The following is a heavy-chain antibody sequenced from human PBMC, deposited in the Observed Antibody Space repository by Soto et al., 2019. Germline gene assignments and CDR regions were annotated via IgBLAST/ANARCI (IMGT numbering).Heavy chain of an antibody. V-gene: IGHV4-59*01. D-gene: IGHD3-10*01. J-gene: IGHJ5*01. CDR3: ASLIGDPVLSFDS. CDR1: GGSISSYY. Sequence: QVQLQESGPGLVKPSETLSVTCTVSGGSISSYYWSWIRQPPGKRLEWIWFIFYSGSTSYNPSLKSRVTISIDTPEYQFSLKLNSVTAADTAVYYCASLIGDPVLSFDSWGQGTLVAVSS. CDR2: IFYSGST.